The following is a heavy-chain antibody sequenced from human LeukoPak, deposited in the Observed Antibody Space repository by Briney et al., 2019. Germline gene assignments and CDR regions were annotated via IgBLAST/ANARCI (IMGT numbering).Heavy chain of an antibody. CDR1: GYTFTSYY. CDR2: INPSGGST. J-gene: IGHJ3*02. V-gene: IGHV1-46*01. D-gene: IGHD5-12*01. CDR3: ASLPRWIGSGPGAFDI. Sequence: ASVKVSCKASGYTFTSYYMHWVRQAPGQGLEWMGIINPSGGSTSYAQKFQGRVTMTRDTSTSAVYMELCSLRSEDTAVYYCASLPRWIGSGPGAFDIWGQGTMVTVSS.